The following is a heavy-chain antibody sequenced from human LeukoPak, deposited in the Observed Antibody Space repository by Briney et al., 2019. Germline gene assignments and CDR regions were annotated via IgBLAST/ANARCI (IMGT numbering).Heavy chain of an antibody. CDR2: ISGSGGST. J-gene: IGHJ4*02. V-gene: IGHV3-23*01. CDR3: AKDSRYTTYDFWSGYTIDY. D-gene: IGHD3-3*01. Sequence: GGSLRLSCAASGFTFSSYAMSWVRQAPGKGLEWVLAISGSGGSTYYADSVKGRFTISRDNSKNTLYLQINSLRAEDTAVYYCAKDSRYTTYDFWSGYTIDYWGQGTLVTVSS. CDR1: GFTFSSYA.